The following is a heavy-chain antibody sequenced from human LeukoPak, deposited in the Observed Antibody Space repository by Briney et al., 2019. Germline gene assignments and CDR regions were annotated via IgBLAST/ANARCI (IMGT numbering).Heavy chain of an antibody. J-gene: IGHJ3*02. Sequence: GGSLRLSCAASGFTFSSYEMNWVRQAPGKGLEWVSYIGGGGSTIYYVDSVKGRFTISRDNAKNSLYLQMNRLRGEDTGVYYCARDYLVGGTDAFDIWGQGTMVTVSS. CDR3: ARDYLVGGTDAFDI. V-gene: IGHV3-48*03. D-gene: IGHD1-1*01. CDR1: GFTFSSYE. CDR2: IGGGGSTI.